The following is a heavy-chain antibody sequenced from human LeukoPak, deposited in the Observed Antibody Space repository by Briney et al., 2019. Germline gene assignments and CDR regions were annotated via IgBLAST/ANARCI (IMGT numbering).Heavy chain of an antibody. CDR2: INWNGGST. V-gene: IGHV3-20*04. CDR1: GFIFDDHG. D-gene: IGHD3-10*02. CDR3: AELGITMIGGV. Sequence: PGGSLRLSCAASGFIFDDHGMTWVRQAPGKGLEWVSGINWNGGSTGYAGSVKGRFTISRDNAKNSLYLQMNSLRAEDTAVYYCAELGITMIGGVWGKGTTVTISS. J-gene: IGHJ6*04.